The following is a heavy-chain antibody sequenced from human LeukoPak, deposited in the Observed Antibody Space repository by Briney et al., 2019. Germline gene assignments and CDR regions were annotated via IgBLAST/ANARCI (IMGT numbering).Heavy chain of an antibody. CDR3: ARLTYYYDSSGYRYYFDY. V-gene: IGHV4-4*09. Sequence: SETLSLTCTVSGGSISSYCWSWIRQPPGKGLEWIGYIYTSGSTNYNPSLKSRVTISVDTSKNQFSLKLSSVTAADTAVYYCARLTYYYDSSGYRYYFDYWGQGTLVTVSS. CDR1: GGSISSYC. J-gene: IGHJ4*02. D-gene: IGHD3-22*01. CDR2: IYTSGST.